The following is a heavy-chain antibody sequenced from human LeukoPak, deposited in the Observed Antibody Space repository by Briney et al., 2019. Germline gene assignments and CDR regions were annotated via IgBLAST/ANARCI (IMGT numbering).Heavy chain of an antibody. CDR3: SREFEL. CDR2: IKHDAIEE. CDR1: GFLFSTYW. Sequence: PGGSLRLSCEASGFLFSTYWKAWVRQAPGKGLEWVASIKHDAIEEHYADSVKGRFTVSRDNGRNSLYLEMKSLRVEDTAVYYCSREFELWGQGTLVIVSS. V-gene: IGHV3-7*01. J-gene: IGHJ5*02.